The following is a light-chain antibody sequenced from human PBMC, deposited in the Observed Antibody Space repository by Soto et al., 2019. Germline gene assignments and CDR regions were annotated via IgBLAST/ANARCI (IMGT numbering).Light chain of an antibody. Sequence: QSALTQPPSASGSPGQSVTISCTGTSRDVGGSDYVSWYQHHPGKAPKLMIYDVSKRPSGVPDRFSGSKSGNMASLTVSGLQADDEADYYGSSHVGHSNVFGTGTKLTVL. CDR2: DVS. V-gene: IGLV2-8*01. CDR3: SSHVGHSNV. CDR1: SRDVGGSDY. J-gene: IGLJ1*01.